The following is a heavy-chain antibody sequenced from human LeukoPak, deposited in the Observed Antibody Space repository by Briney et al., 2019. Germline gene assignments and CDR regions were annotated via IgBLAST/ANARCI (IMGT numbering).Heavy chain of an antibody. CDR2: TYYRSKCNN. D-gene: IGHD6-19*01. CDR1: GASVSSTSAA. CDR3: ARIDVAVAGAFDY. V-gene: IGHV6-1*01. Sequence: SQTLSLTCAISGASVSSTSAAWSWSRQSPSRGLEWLGRTYYRSKCNNDYAVSVKSRITINPDTSKNQCSLQLNSVTPEDTAVYYCARIDVAVAGAFDYWGQGTLVTASS. J-gene: IGHJ4*02.